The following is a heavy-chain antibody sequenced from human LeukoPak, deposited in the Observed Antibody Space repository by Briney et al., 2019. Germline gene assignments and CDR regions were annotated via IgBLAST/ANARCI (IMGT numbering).Heavy chain of an antibody. D-gene: IGHD5-18*01. CDR3: ARKYSYGYDY. V-gene: IGHV1-46*01. Sequence: GASVRVSCKASGYTFTSDYMHWVRQAPGQGGEGRGLINPSGGSTNYAQKFQGRVTTTRDTSTSTVYMELSSLRSEDTAVYYCARKYSYGYDYWGQGTLVTVSS. CDR2: INPSGGST. CDR1: GYTFTSDY. J-gene: IGHJ4*02.